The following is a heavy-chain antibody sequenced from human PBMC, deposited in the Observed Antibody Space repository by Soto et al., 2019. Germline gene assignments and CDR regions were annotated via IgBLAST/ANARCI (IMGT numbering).Heavy chain of an antibody. J-gene: IGHJ5*02. D-gene: IGHD1-20*01. V-gene: IGHV4-38-2*02. Sequence: NSIGLDGSRIIQQQGKGLEWIGSIYHSGSTYYNPSLKSRVTISVDTSKNQFSLKLSSVTAADTAVYYCARVGMSRRLKTWFAPRGNRTLVTVTP. CDR1: NSIGLD. CDR3: ARVGMSRRLKTWFAP. CDR2: IYHSGST.